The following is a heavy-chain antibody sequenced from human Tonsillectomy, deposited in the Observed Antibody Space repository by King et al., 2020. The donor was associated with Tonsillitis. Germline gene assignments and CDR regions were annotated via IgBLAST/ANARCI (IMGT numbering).Heavy chain of an antibody. D-gene: IGHD7-27*01. CDR3: ARDEGLTGDTYHYYMDV. V-gene: IGHV1-18*01. Sequence: QVQLVESGAEVKKPGASVKVSCKASGYTFTRYGISWVRQAPGQGLEWMGWISTYNGNTNYAQKFQGRVTMTTDTSTSTAYMELRSLRSDDTAVYYCARDEGLTGDTYHYYMDVWGKGTTVTVSS. CDR1: GYTFTRYG. CDR2: ISTYNGNT. J-gene: IGHJ6*03.